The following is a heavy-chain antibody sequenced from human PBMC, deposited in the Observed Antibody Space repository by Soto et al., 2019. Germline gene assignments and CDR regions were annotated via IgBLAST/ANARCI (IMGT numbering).Heavy chain of an antibody. D-gene: IGHD2-2*01. V-gene: IGHV1-18*03. J-gene: IGHJ4*02. Sequence: GASVKVSCKASGYTFTSYGISWVRQAPGQGLEWMGWISAYNGNTNYAQKFQGRITITTDTSASTVYMELSSLRSEDMAVYYCANDIIVRPGGKGLDYWGQGALVTVYS. CDR3: ANDIIVRPGGKGLDY. CDR1: GYTFTSYG. CDR2: ISAYNGNT.